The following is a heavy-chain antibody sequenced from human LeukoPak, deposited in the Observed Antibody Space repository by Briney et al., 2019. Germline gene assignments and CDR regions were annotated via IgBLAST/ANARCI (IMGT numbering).Heavy chain of an antibody. D-gene: IGHD5-18*01. CDR1: GGSISNYY. V-gene: IGHV4-59*01. J-gene: IGHJ4*02. Sequence: SETLSLTCTVSGGSISNYYWNWIRQPPGKGLEWIGYIYYSGTTNYNPSPKSRVSMSVDTSKNQFSLKLSSVTAADTAVYYCARGRKYTSGYRVTESGSGYSDYWGQGTLVTVSS. CDR3: ARGRKYTSGYRVTESGSGYSDY. CDR2: IYYSGTT.